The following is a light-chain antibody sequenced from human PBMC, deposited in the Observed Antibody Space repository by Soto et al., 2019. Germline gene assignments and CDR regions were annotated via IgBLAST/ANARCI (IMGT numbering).Light chain of an antibody. J-gene: IGKJ3*01. Sequence: DIQMSQAPSSLAAWIGDRVTITCGASQNINTYLNWYQQKPRNAHPLLIFAASSLQSGVQSRFSGSGSRTDFTLTISSLQPEDFATYYCQQSSTAPFTFGPGTKVDIK. CDR1: QNINTY. CDR3: QQSSTAPFT. V-gene: IGKV1-39*01. CDR2: AAS.